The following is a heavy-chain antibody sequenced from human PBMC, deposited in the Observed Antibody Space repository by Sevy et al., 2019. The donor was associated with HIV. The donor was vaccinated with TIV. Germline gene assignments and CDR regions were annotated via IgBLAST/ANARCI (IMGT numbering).Heavy chain of an antibody. Sequence: GGSLRLSCAASGFIFSDYNMSWIRQAPGKGLEWVSYISGSGNNIYYTDSVKGRFTISRDNAKNSLYLQMNSLRAEDTAVYYCARAGGSWALRYWGQGSLVTVSS. CDR2: ISGSGNNI. V-gene: IGHV3-11*01. D-gene: IGHD1-26*01. CDR1: GFIFSDYN. J-gene: IGHJ4*02. CDR3: ARAGGSWALRY.